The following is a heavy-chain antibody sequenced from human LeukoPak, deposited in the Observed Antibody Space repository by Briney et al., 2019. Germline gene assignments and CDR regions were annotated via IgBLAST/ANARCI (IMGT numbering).Heavy chain of an antibody. V-gene: IGHV3-74*01. Sequence: TGGSLRLSCAASGFTFSKHWMHWVRQAPGKGLVWVSRINSDGSSTTYADSVKGRFTISRDNAKNTLYLQMNSLKTEDTAVYYCTRGRGYSYGWIGEKLLDYWGQGNLVTVSS. J-gene: IGHJ4*02. D-gene: IGHD5-18*01. CDR1: GFTFSKHW. CDR3: TRGRGYSYGWIGEKLLDY. CDR2: INSDGSST.